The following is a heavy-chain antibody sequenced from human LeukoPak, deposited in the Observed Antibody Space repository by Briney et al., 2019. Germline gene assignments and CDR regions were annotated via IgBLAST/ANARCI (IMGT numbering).Heavy chain of an antibody. J-gene: IGHJ3*02. CDR3: ATPTIAAGDAFDI. CDR2: ISSSSSYI. CDR1: GFTFSSYS. Sequence: MSGGSLRLSCAASGFTFSSYSMNWVRQAPGKGLEWVSSISSSSSYIYYADSVKGRFTTSRDNAKNSLYLQMNSLRAEDTAVYYCATPTIAAGDAFDIWGQGTMVTVSS. V-gene: IGHV3-21*01. D-gene: IGHD6-25*01.